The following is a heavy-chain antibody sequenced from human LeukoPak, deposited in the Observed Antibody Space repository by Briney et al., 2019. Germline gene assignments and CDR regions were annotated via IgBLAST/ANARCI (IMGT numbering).Heavy chain of an antibody. CDR2: MSPNSGDT. D-gene: IGHD3-22*01. J-gene: IGHJ4*02. CDR3: ARENYYDGSGSPSASAPVDH. Sequence: ASVKVSCKASGYTFTSYDFNWVRQATGQRPEWMGWMSPNSGDTGYAQKFQDRVTVTRNTSISTAYMELSSLRSDDTAVYYCARENYYDGSGSPSASAPVDHWGQGTLVTVSS. CDR1: GYTFTSYD. V-gene: IGHV1-8*01.